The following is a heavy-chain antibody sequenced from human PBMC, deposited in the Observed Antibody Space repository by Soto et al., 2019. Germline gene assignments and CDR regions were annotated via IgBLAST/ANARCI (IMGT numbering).Heavy chain of an antibody. V-gene: IGHV3-30*18. CDR1: GFTFSSYG. Sequence: GGSLRLSCAASGFTFSSYGMHWVRQAPGKGLEWVAVISYDGSNKYYADSVKGRFTISRDNSKNTLYLQMNSLRAEDTAVYYCAKETDYWGQGTLVTVSS. J-gene: IGHJ4*02. CDR3: AKETDY. CDR2: ISYDGSNK.